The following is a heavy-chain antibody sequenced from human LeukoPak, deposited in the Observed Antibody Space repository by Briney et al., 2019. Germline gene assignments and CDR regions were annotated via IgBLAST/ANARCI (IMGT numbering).Heavy chain of an antibody. V-gene: IGHV4-61*02. Sequence: SQTLSLTCTVSGGSISSGSYYWSWIRQPAGKGLEWIGRIYTSGSTNYNPSLKSRVTISVDTSKNQFSLKLSSVTAAGTAVYYCARDPRIAAAGTSWFDPWGQGTLVTVSS. CDR3: ARDPRIAAAGTSWFDP. D-gene: IGHD6-13*01. J-gene: IGHJ5*02. CDR1: GGSISSGSYY. CDR2: IYTSGST.